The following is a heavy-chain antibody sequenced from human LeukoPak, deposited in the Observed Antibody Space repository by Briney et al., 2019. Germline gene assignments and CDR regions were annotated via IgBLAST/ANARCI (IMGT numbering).Heavy chain of an antibody. CDR2: IYYSGST. J-gene: IGHJ6*02. CDR1: GGSISSYY. CDR3: ARENDVTGNALDV. V-gene: IGHV4-59*01. D-gene: IGHD2-2*01. Sequence: SETLSLTCTVSGGSISSYYWSWIRQPPGKGLEWIGYIYYSGSTNYNPSLKSRVTISVDTSKSQFSLKLNSVTAADTAVYYCARENDVTGNALDVWGQGTTVTVSS.